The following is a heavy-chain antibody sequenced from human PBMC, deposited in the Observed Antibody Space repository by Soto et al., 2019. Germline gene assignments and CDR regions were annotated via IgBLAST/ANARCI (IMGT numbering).Heavy chain of an antibody. Sequence: GGSLRLSCAASGFTFSSYAMSWVRQAPGKGLEWVSAISGSGGSTYYADSVKGRFTISRDNSKNTLYLQMNSLRAEDTAVYYCAKDYLGSTSCYSGSWGCPYYYMDVWGKGTTVTVSS. CDR1: GFTFSSYA. J-gene: IGHJ6*03. CDR3: AKDYLGSTSCYSGSWGCPYYYMDV. CDR2: ISGSGGST. V-gene: IGHV3-23*01. D-gene: IGHD2-2*01.